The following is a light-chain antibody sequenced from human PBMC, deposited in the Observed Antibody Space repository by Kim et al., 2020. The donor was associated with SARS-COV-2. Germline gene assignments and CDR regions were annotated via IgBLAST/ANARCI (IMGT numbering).Light chain of an antibody. V-gene: IGLV3-21*04. Sequence: SYELTQPPSVSVAPGKTATITCGGNNIGSKSVQWYQQKPGQAPVLVIYDDRDRPSGIPERFSGSNSGNTATLTISRVEAGDEADYFCQVWDTPSDLYVFATGTKVTVL. CDR2: DDR. CDR1: NIGSKS. CDR3: QVWDTPSDLYV. J-gene: IGLJ1*01.